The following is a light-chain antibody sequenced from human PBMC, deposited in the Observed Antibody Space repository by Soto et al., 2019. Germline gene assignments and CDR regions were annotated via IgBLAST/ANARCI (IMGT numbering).Light chain of an antibody. CDR3: CSYAGSLWV. Sequence: QSVLTQPASVSGSPGQSITISCTGTSSDVGSYNLVSWYQQHPGKAPKLMIYEGSKRPSGVSNRFSGSKSGNTASLTISGLQAEDEADYYGCSYAGSLWVFGGGTQLTVL. CDR2: EGS. J-gene: IGLJ3*02. V-gene: IGLV2-23*01. CDR1: SSDVGSYNL.